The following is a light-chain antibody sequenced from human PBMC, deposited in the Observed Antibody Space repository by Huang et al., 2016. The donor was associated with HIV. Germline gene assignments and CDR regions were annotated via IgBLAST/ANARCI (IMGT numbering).Light chain of an antibody. CDR1: QSVPGSN. CDR3: QYYDNLPNT. Sequence: EIVLTQSPGTLSLSPGERATLSCRASQSVPGSNLAWYQQKPGQAPRALIYDASRRATGIPDRVSGSGSGTDFTLTISRLEPEDFAVYYCQYYDNLPNTFGQGTKVEI. CDR2: DAS. J-gene: IGKJ2*01. V-gene: IGKV3-20*01.